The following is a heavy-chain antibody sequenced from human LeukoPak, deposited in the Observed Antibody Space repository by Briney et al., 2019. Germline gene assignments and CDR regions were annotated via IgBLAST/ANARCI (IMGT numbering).Heavy chain of an antibody. Sequence: GPTLVTPTQTLTLSCIFSGFSLTTSQGGVGCVRQPPGMVVEWPAIISWSVDKPYSQTLARRPTLTSETSKHQVILQLINGDPVDTAAYYCAQRRCSGSSCYQVFDYWGQGTLVTVSS. D-gene: IGHD2-15*01. V-gene: IGHV2-5*01. CDR1: GFSLTTSQGG. CDR2: ISWSVDK. J-gene: IGHJ4*02. CDR3: AQRRCSGSSCYQVFDY.